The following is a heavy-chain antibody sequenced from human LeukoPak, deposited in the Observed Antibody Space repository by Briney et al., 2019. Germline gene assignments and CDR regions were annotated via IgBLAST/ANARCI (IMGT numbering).Heavy chain of an antibody. V-gene: IGHV4-30-2*01. CDR1: GGSISSGGYS. D-gene: IGHD3-22*01. CDR3: ASCYDSSGYCTY. CDR2: IYHSGST. Sequence: SETLSLTCAVSGGSISSGGYSWSWIRQPPGKGLEWIGYIYHSGSTYYNPSLKSRVTISVDRSKNQFSLKLSSVTAADTAVYYCASCYDSSGYCTYWGQGTLVTVSS. J-gene: IGHJ4*02.